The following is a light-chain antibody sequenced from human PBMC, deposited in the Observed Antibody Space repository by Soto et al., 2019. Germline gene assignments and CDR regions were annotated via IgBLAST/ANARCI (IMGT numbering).Light chain of an antibody. CDR2: AAS. Sequence: IQLTQSPSSLSASVGDRVTITCRASQGISGYLAWYQQKPGKATKLLLYAASTLQSGVPSRFSGSGSGTDFTLTISSLQPEDFATYYCQQLDSYVFGPGTKMDIK. CDR1: QGISGY. J-gene: IGKJ3*01. V-gene: IGKV1-9*01. CDR3: QQLDSYV.